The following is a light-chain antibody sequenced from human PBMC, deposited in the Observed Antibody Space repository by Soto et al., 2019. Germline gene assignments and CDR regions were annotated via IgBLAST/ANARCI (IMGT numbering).Light chain of an antibody. J-gene: IGKJ2*01. CDR1: QAVTGNY. CDR2: DAS. Sequence: EVVLTQSPDTLSLSPGERATLSCRASQAVTGNYLAWYQQKPGQAPRLLIYDASNRATGIPDRFSGSGSGTDFTLTISRLEPEDFAVYYCQQCGPSLKYTFGQGTKLEIK. V-gene: IGKV3-20*01. CDR3: QQCGPSLKYT.